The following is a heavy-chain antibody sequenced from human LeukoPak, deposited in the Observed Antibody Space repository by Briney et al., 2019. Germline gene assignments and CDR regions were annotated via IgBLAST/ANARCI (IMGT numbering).Heavy chain of an antibody. V-gene: IGHV1-18*01. J-gene: IGHJ5*02. CDR2: ISAYNGIT. D-gene: IGHD3-9*01. Sequence: AASVKVSCKASGYTFTSYGISWVRQAPGQGLEWMGWISAYNGITNYAQKLQGRVTMTTDTSTSTAYMELRSLRSDDTAVYYCARNQRAYYDILTGYYPEFWFDPWGQGALVTVSS. CDR3: ARNQRAYYDILTGYYPEFWFDP. CDR1: GYTFTSYG.